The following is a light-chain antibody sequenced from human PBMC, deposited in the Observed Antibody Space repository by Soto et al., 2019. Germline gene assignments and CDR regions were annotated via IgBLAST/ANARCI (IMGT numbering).Light chain of an antibody. Sequence: DIVMTQSPESLAVSLGERATINCRSSQSVLYSSNNKNFLAWYQQKPGQPPKLLIYWASTRESGVPDRFSGSESGTDFTLTISSLQAEDVAVYYCQQYFSTPRTFGQGTKVDIK. CDR1: QSVLYSSNNKNF. CDR2: WAS. V-gene: IGKV4-1*01. J-gene: IGKJ1*01. CDR3: QQYFSTPRT.